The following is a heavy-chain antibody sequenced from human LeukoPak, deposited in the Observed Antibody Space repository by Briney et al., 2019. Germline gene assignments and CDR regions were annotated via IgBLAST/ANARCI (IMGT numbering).Heavy chain of an antibody. CDR2: IKKTGSET. CDR1: GFTFSHFW. D-gene: IGHD2-15*01. V-gene: IGHV3-7*01. Sequence: GGSLRLSCAASGFTFSHFWMSWVRQAPGKGLEWVAYIKKTGSETYYVDSVKGRFTITRDNTRNSLFPQMYSLRAEGTAVYFCAREDGYCSGGNCYSYFDSWGQGTLVTVSS. CDR3: AREDGYCSGGNCYSYFDS. J-gene: IGHJ4*02.